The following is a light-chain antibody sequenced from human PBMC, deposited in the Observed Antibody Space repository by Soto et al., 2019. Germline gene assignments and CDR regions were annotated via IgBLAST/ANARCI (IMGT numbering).Light chain of an antibody. V-gene: IGKV3-11*01. J-gene: IGKJ4*01. CDR3: QHRSNWPLT. CDR2: DSS. Sequence: EIVLTQSPATLSLSPGERATLSCRASQSVSSYLAWYQQKLGQAPRLLIYDSSNRATGIPARFSGSGSGTDFTLTISSLEPEDFALYYCQHRSNWPLTFGGGTKVEIK. CDR1: QSVSSY.